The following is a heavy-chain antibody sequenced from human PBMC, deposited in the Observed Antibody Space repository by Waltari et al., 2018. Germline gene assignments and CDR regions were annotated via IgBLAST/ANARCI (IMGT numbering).Heavy chain of an antibody. CDR1: GFTFSSYG. J-gene: IGHJ4*02. CDR3: AKEIVGATSVFDY. V-gene: IGHV3-30*18. D-gene: IGHD1-26*01. CDR2: ISYDGSKK. Sequence: QVQLVESGGGVVQPGRSLRLSCAASGFTFSSYGMHWVRQAPGKGLEWVAVISYDGSKKYYADSLKCRFTISRDNSKNTLYLQMNSLRAEDTAVYYCAKEIVGATSVFDYWGQGTLVTVSS.